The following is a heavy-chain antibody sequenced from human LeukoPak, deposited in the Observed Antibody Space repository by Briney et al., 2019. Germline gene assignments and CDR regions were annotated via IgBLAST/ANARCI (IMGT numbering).Heavy chain of an antibody. D-gene: IGHD1-26*01. CDR1: GFTFSNYY. V-gene: IGHV3-7*01. J-gene: IGHJ4*02. Sequence: GGPLRLSCAASGFTFSNYYMSWVRQAPGKALEQVANIKQDGNNKPYVDSVKGRFTISRDNAENSLYLQMNSLRAEDTAVYFCARDREVGATIHDYWGQGTLVTVSS. CDR3: ARDREVGATIHDY. CDR2: IKQDGNNK.